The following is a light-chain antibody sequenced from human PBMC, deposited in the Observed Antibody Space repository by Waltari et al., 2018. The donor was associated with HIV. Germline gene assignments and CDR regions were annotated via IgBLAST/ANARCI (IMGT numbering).Light chain of an antibody. V-gene: IGKV1-8*01. CDR1: QGISSY. CDR3: QQYHSYPPT. J-gene: IGKJ4*01. Sequence: AIRMTQSPSSFSESTGDRGTITCRASQGISSYLAWYQQKPGKAPKVLIYAASTLQSGVPSRFNVSGSETDLTLTISCLQSEDCATYYCQQYHSYPPTFGGGTKVEIK. CDR2: AAS.